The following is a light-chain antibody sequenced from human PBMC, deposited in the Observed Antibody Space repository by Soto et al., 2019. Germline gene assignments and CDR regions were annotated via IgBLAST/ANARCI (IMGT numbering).Light chain of an antibody. V-gene: IGLV1-51*01. CDR3: GTWASSLSVVV. CDR2: DNN. CDR1: SSNIGYNY. J-gene: IGLJ2*01. Sequence: QSVLTQPPSVSAAPGQKVTISCSGSSSNIGYNYVSWYQQLPGTAPKLLIYDNNKRPSGIPDRFSGSKSGTSATLGITGLQTGDEADYYCGTWASSLSVVVFGGGTKLPS.